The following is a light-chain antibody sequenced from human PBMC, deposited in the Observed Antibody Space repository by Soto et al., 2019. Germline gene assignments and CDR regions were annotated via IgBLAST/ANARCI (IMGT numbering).Light chain of an antibody. Sequence: QSVLTQPASVSGSPGQSITFSCTGTSSDVGGYNYVSWYQQHPGKAPKLMIYEVTHRPSGVSNRFSGSKSDNTASLTISGLQAEDEADYYCSSSTNSGLPDVFGGGTQLTVL. CDR3: SSSTNSGLPDV. CDR2: EVT. V-gene: IGLV2-14*01. CDR1: SSDVGGYNY. J-gene: IGLJ3*02.